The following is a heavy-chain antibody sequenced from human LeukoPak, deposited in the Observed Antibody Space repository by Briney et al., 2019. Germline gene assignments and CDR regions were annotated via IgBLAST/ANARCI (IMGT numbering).Heavy chain of an antibody. CDR1: GFTFSNAW. D-gene: IGHD6-13*01. CDR2: INWNGGST. J-gene: IGHJ4*02. V-gene: IGHV3-20*04. Sequence: PGGSPRLSCAASGFTFSNAWMNWVRQAPGKGLEWVSGINWNGGSTGYADSVKGRFTISRDNAKNSLYLQMNSLGAEDTALYYCAREGSSWYTTFDYWGQGTLVTVSS. CDR3: AREGSSWYTTFDY.